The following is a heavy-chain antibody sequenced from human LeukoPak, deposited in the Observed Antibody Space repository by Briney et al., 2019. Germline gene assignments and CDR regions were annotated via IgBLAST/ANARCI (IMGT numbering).Heavy chain of an antibody. CDR1: GGTFSSYD. CDR3: ARGAMVRGLSSFGY. J-gene: IGHJ4*02. D-gene: IGHD3-10*01. CDR2: MNPNSGNT. V-gene: IGHV1-8*02. Sequence: ASVKVSCKASGGTFSSYDINWVRQATGQGLEWMGWMNPNSGNTGYAQKFQGRVTMTRNTSISTAYMELSSLRSEDTAVYYCARGAMVRGLSSFGYWGQGTLVTVSS.